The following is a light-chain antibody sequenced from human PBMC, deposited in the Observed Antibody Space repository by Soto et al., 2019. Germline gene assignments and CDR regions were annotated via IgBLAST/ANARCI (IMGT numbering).Light chain of an antibody. CDR2: DTT. J-gene: IGLJ2*01. Sequence: QSVLTQPPSVTRAPGQRVTISGTGSHSDIGAGYGVHWYQQFPHSAPQRLTYDTTNRPSRVPDRFSGSRSGTSASLAITGLQAEEEADYCCQSFDSRRIGLLLGGETKLTAL. CDR3: QSFDSRRIGLL. V-gene: IGLV1-40*01. CDR1: HSDIGAGYG.